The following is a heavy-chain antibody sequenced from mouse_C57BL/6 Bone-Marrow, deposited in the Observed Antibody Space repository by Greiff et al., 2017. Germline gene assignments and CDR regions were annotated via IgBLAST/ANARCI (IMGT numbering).Heavy chain of an antibody. J-gene: IGHJ3*01. CDR1: GYTFTDYY. V-gene: IGHV1-26*01. CDR3: ARWIYYGNYGGFAY. Sequence: VQLQQSGPELVKPGASVKISCKASGYTFTDYYMNWVKQSHGKSLEWIGDINPNNGGTSYNQKFKGKATLTVDKSSSTAYMELRSLTSEDSAVYYCARWIYYGNYGGFAYWGQGTLVTVSA. D-gene: IGHD2-1*01. CDR2: INPNNGGT.